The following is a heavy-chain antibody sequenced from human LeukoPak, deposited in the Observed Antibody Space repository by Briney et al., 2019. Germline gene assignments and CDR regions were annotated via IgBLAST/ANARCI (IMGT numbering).Heavy chain of an antibody. CDR2: IYHSGST. V-gene: IGHV4-30-2*01. J-gene: IGHJ4*02. Sequence: SETLSLTCAVSGGSISSGGYSWSWIRQPPGKGLEWIGYIYHSGSTYYNPSLKSRVTISVDRSKNQFSLKLSSVTAADTAVYYCARAGWVGYYSLWGQGTLVNGSS. D-gene: IGHD3-22*01. CDR3: ARAGWVGYYSL. CDR1: GGSISSGGYS.